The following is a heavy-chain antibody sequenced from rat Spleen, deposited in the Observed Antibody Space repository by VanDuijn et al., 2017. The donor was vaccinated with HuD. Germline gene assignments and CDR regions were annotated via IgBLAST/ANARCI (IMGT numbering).Heavy chain of an antibody. CDR2: ITTSGGRT. V-gene: IGHV5-25*01. D-gene: IGHD1-11*01. CDR3: LPRGYNALGVY. J-gene: IGHJ3*01. CDR1: GFTFSNYG. Sequence: EVELVESGGGLVQPGRSMKLSCAASGFTFSNYGMAWVRQAATKGLEWVASITTSGGRTYYRDSVKGRFTISRDNAKSTLYLQMGSLRSEDTATYYCLPRGYNALGVYWGQGSVVTVCS.